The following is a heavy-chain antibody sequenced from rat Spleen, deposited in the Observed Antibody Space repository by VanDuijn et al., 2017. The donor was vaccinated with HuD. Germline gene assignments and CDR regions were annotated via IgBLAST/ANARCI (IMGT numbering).Heavy chain of an antibody. CDR1: GFSLTSYH. CDR2: MWSAGDT. J-gene: IGHJ4*01. D-gene: IGHD1-12*03. Sequence: QVQLKESGPGLVQPSQTLSLTCTVSGFSLTSYHVHWVRQPQGKGLEWMGVMWSAGDTSYNSAIKSRLSSSRDTSKSQVFLKMSSLQAEDTASYYCARMRNYDDYYHVMDSWGQGASVPVSS. CDR3: ARMRNYDDYYHVMDS. V-gene: IGHV2-32*01.